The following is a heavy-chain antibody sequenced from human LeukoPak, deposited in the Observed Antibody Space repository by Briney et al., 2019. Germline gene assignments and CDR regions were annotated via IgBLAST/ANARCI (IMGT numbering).Heavy chain of an antibody. D-gene: IGHD1-26*01. CDR1: GFSFSGSG. J-gene: IGHJ4*02. CDR3: ASFPSGSYSAY. V-gene: IGHV3-73*01. CDR2: IRSQEDSYAT. Sequence: PGGSLRLSCAASGFSFSGSGMHWVRQASGKGLEWVGHIRSQEDSYATVYGASVKGRFTITRDDSENTAYLQMNSLKTEDTAVYYCASFPSGSYSAYWGQGTLVTVSS.